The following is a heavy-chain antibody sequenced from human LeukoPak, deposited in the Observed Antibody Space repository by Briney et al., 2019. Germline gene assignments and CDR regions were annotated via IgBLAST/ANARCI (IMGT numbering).Heavy chain of an antibody. D-gene: IGHD6-19*01. CDR1: GFTFSSYP. Sequence: GGSLRLSCAASGFTFSSYPLHWVRQAPGKGLEWVTLISYDGSKIYYADSVKGRFTISRDNSKNTLYLQMSSLRAEDMALYYCAKGGGSSGWYYFDYWGQGTLVTVSS. CDR3: AKGGGSSGWYYFDY. J-gene: IGHJ4*02. CDR2: ISYDGSKI. V-gene: IGHV3-30-3*01.